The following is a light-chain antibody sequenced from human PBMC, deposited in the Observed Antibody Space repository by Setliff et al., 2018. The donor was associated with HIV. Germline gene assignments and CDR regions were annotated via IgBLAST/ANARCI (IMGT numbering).Light chain of an antibody. CDR2: DVS. CDR3: CSYAGSYRV. V-gene: IGLV2-11*01. Sequence: QSVLTQPRSVSGSPGQSVTISCTGTSCDVGGYNYVSWYQQFPGKAPKLMIYDVSKRPSGVPDRFSGSKSGNTASLTISGLQAEDEADYYCCSYAGSYRVFGTGTKV. CDR1: SCDVGGYNY. J-gene: IGLJ1*01.